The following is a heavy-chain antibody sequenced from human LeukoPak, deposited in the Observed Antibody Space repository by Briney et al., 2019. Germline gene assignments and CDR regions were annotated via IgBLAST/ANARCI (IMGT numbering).Heavy chain of an antibody. Sequence: SQTLSLTCTVSGGSISSGGYYWSWIRQHPGKGLEWIGYIYYSGSTYYNPSLKSRVTISVDTSKNQFSLKLSSVTAADTAVYYCARGEYVDTRYFDYWGQGALVTVSS. D-gene: IGHD5-18*01. CDR3: ARGEYVDTRYFDY. V-gene: IGHV4-31*03. CDR2: IYYSGST. CDR1: GGSISSGGYY. J-gene: IGHJ4*02.